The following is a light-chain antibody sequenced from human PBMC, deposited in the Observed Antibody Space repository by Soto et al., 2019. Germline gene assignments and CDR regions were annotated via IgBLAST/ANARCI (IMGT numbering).Light chain of an antibody. V-gene: IGLV2-14*01. CDR1: SSDVGGYNY. J-gene: IGLJ2*01. CDR2: DVS. Sequence: QSALTQPASVSGSPGQSITISCTGTSSDVGGYNYVSWYQQHPGKAPKLMIYDVSNRPSGVSNRFSGSKSGNTASLTISGLQAEDEADYYCSSYTTSSPHVVLGGGTQLTVL. CDR3: SSYTTSSPHVV.